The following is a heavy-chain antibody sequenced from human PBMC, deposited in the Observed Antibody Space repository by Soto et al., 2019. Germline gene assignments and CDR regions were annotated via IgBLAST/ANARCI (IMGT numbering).Heavy chain of an antibody. CDR2: TANKRSRYTT. V-gene: IGHV3-72*01. CDR1: GFTSSDHY. CDR3: ARAGFGHGLDV. D-gene: IGHD3-16*01. J-gene: IGHJ6*02. Sequence: EVELVESGGVLVQAGGSLRVSCGVSGFTSSDHYMDWVRQAPGKGLEWVARTANKRSRYTTEYAASVKGRFIISRDDSKTSVYLQMSRLNIEDTAVYYCARAGFGHGLDVWGPGTGVTVSS.